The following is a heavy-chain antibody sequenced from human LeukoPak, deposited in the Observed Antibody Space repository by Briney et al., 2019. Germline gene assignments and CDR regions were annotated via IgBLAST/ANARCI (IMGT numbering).Heavy chain of an antibody. Sequence: GGSLRLSCAASGFTFNDYSMNWVRQAPGKGLEWVSNIISRGDTTHYADSVKGRFSISRDNAKNSVFLQLNSLRAEDTAVYYCARGRGYCSGASCDIGYWGQGTLVTVSS. V-gene: IGHV3-48*04. CDR2: IISRGDTT. J-gene: IGHJ4*02. CDR1: GFTFNDYS. D-gene: IGHD2-15*01. CDR3: ARGRGYCSGASCDIGY.